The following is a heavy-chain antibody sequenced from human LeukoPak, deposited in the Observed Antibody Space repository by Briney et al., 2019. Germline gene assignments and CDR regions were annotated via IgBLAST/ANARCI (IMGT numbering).Heavy chain of an antibody. CDR2: INHSGST. CDR3: GRGEVGEFDH. D-gene: IGHD1-26*01. J-gene: IGHJ4*02. V-gene: IGHV4-34*01. Sequence: PSETLSLTCAVYGGSFSGYYWSWIRQPPGKGLEWIGEINHSGSTNYNPSLKSRVTISGDTSKKQFSLKLSSVTAADTAVYFCGRGEVGEFDHWGQGTLVTVSS. CDR1: GGSFSGYY.